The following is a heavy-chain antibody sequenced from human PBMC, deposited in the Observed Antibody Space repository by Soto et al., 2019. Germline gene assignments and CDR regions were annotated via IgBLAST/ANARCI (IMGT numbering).Heavy chain of an antibody. CDR3: ARYLPAP. CDR1: GFTFSNYE. V-gene: IGHV3-48*03. CDR2: ISSSGTLI. Sequence: PGGSLRLSCTVSGFTFSNYEINWVRQAPGKGLEWISYISSSGTLIYYSDSVQGRFRVSRDSAKESLYLQMNSLRAEDTAVYYCARYLPAPWGQGTLVTVSS. D-gene: IGHD3-9*01. J-gene: IGHJ5*02.